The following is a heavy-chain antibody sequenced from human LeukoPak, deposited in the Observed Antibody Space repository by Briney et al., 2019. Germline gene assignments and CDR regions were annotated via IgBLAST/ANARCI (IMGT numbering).Heavy chain of an antibody. Sequence: PSETLSLTCTVSGGSISSSSYYWGWIRQPPGKGLEWIGEINHSGSTNYNPSLKSRVTISVDTSKNQFSLKLSSVTAADTAVYYCARLRNYYGSGSYYNRGLRAFDIWGQGTMVTVSS. CDR3: ARLRNYYGSGSYYNRGLRAFDI. CDR1: GGSISSSSYY. CDR2: INHSGST. D-gene: IGHD3-10*01. V-gene: IGHV4-39*07. J-gene: IGHJ3*02.